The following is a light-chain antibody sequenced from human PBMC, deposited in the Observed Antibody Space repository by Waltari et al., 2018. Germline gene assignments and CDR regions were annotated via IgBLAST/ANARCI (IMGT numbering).Light chain of an antibody. V-gene: IGLV3-19*01. CDR1: SLRRYY. CDR3: NSPDTSDNRVL. J-gene: IGLJ2*01. Sequence: SFELTQDPAVSVALGQTVRITCQGDSLRRYYASWYQQKAGQAPILVLYDKNNRPSGIPDRFSGSTSGNIASLTITGAQAEDEADYSCNSPDTSDNRVLIGGGTKLTVL. CDR2: DKN.